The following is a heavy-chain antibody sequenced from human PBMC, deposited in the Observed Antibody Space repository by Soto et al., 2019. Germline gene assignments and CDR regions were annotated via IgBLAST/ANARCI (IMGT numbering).Heavy chain of an antibody. CDR3: AGGLDYYDSSGYYFDY. CDR1: GAFINNYN. D-gene: IGHD3-22*01. Sequence: SLILSLPCTVSGAFINNYNWSWIRKPPGKGLEWIGYIYNSGGTNYNPSLKSRVTISVDTSKNQFSLKLSSVTAADTAVYYCAGGLDYYDSSGYYFDYWGQGTLVTVSS. J-gene: IGHJ4*02. CDR2: IYNSGGT. V-gene: IGHV4-59*01.